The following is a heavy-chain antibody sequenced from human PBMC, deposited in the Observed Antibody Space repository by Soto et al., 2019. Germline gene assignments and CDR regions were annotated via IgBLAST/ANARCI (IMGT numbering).Heavy chain of an antibody. V-gene: IGHV4-39*01. J-gene: IGHJ4*02. CDR2: VYYRGRS. CDR3: VSQRTTVPTQAYFDY. Sequence: SETLSLTCTVSGGSVTNSSYYWGCIRQSPGKGLEWIGSVYYRGRSYSKSSVKSRVTISVDTSKNRFSLSLNSVTASDTAVYFCVSQRTTVPTQAYFDYWGPGALVTVSS. D-gene: IGHD4-17*01. CDR1: GGSVTNSSYY.